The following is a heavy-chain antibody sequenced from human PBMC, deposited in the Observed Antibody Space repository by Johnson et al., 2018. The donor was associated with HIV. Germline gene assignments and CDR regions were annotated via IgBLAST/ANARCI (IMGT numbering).Heavy chain of an antibody. CDR1: GFTFSSYG. CDR3: ARVPTSSGYHDAFDI. J-gene: IGHJ3*02. CDR2: ISYDGSNK. D-gene: IGHD3-22*01. V-gene: IGHV3-30*03. Sequence: QMQLVESGGGVVQPGRSLRLSCAASGFTFSSYGMHWVRQAPGKGLEWVAVISYDGSNKYYADSVKGRFTISRDNSKNTLYLQMNSLRAEDTAVYYCARVPTSSGYHDAFDIWGQGTTVTVSP.